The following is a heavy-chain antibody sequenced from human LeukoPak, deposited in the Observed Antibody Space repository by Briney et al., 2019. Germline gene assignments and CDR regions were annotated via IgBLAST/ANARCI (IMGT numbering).Heavy chain of an antibody. CDR3: ARESIAAAGTRNGAFDI. J-gene: IGHJ3*02. CDR1: GGSISSYY. Sequence: KPSETLSLTCTVSGGSISSYYWSWIRQPAGKGLEWIGRIYTSGSTNYNPSLKGRVTMSVDTSKNQFSLKLSSVTAADTAVYYCARESIAAAGTRNGAFDIWGQGTMVTVSS. D-gene: IGHD6-13*01. CDR2: IYTSGST. V-gene: IGHV4-4*07.